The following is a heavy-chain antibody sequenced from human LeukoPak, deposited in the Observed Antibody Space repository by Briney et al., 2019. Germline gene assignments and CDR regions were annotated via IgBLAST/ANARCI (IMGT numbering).Heavy chain of an antibody. CDR1: GYTFTRYY. CDR2: INPSGGST. J-gene: IGHJ6*02. D-gene: IGHD4-17*01. CDR3: ARGSGVTTDYYYYYGMDV. V-gene: IGHV1-46*01. Sequence: ASVKVSCKAPGYTFTRYYMHWVRQAPGQGLEWMGIINPSGGSTSYAQKFQGRVTMTRDTSTSTVYMELSSLRSEDTAVYYCARGSGVTTDYYYYYGMDVWGQGTTVTVSS.